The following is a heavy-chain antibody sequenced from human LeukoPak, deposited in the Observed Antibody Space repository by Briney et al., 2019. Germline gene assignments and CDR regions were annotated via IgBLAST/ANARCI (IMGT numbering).Heavy chain of an antibody. D-gene: IGHD3-16*01. CDR1: GFVFSRDD. V-gene: IGHV3-48*04. CDR2: ISETI. Sequence: GGSLRLSCIASGFVFSRDDMNWVRQAPGKGLEWVAHISETIYYADSVQGRFTISRDNAKNSLYLQMSNLRVDDTAMYYCVREVGRPKTFYFDSWGRGTPVTVSS. CDR3: VREVGRPKTFYFDS. J-gene: IGHJ4*02.